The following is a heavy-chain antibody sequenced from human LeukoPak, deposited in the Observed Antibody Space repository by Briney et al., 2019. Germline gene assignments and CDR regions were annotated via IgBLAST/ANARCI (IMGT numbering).Heavy chain of an antibody. CDR2: ISWNSGSI. CDR1: GFTFDDYA. J-gene: IGHJ4*02. Sequence: GGSLRLSCAASGFTFDDYAMHWFRQAPGKGLEWVSGISWNSGSIGYADSVKGRFTISRDNAKNSLYLQMNSLRAEDMALYYCAKGDESIAAAGAFDYWGQGTLVTVSS. CDR3: AKGDESIAAAGAFDY. V-gene: IGHV3-9*03. D-gene: IGHD6-13*01.